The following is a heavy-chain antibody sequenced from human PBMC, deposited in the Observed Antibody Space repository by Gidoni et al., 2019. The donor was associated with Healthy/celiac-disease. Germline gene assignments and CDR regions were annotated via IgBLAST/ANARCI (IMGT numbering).Heavy chain of an antibody. J-gene: IGHJ4*02. D-gene: IGHD6-13*01. Sequence: EVQLVESGGGLVQPGRSLRLSCAASGFTFDDYAMHWVRQAPGKGLEWVSGISWNSGSIGYADSVKGRFTISRDNAKNSLYLQMNSLRAEDTALYYCAKDMGDGSSWYFFDYWGQGTLVTVSS. CDR3: AKDMGDGSSWYFFDY. CDR1: GFTFDDYA. V-gene: IGHV3-9*01. CDR2: ISWNSGSI.